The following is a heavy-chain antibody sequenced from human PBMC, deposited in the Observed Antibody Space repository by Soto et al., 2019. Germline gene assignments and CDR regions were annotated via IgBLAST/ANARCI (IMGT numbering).Heavy chain of an antibody. CDR2: IIPIFGTA. J-gene: IGHJ5*02. V-gene: IGHV1-69*01. CDR3: ARSGDIVLMVYAMGSWFDP. D-gene: IGHD2-8*01. Sequence: QVQLVQSGAEVKKPGSSVKVSCKASGGTFSSYAISWVRQAPGQGLEWMGGIIPIFGTANYAQKFQGRVTITADESTSTAYMELSSLRSEDTAVYYCARSGDIVLMVYAMGSWFDPWGQGTLVTVSS. CDR1: GGTFSSYA.